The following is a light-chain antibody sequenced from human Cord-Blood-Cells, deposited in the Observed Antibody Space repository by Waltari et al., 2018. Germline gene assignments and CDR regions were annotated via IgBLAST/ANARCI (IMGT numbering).Light chain of an antibody. CDR1: PSLLYSNGYNY. J-gene: IGKJ3*01. CDR2: LGS. CDR3: MQALQTPLT. Sequence: DIVMTQSPLSLPVTPGEPASISCRSSPSLLYSNGYNYLDWYLQKPGQSPQLLIYLGSNRASGVPDRFSGSGSGTDFTLKISRVEAEDVGVYYCMQALQTPLTFGPGTKVDIK. V-gene: IGKV2-28*01.